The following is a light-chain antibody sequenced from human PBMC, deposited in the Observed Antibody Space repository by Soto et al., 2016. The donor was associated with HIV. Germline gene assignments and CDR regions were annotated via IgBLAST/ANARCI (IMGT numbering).Light chain of an antibody. V-gene: IGKV1-6*01. Sequence: AIQMTQSPTSLSASVGDRVTITCRASQALRNDLGWYQQKPGKAPNLLIYATSILQSGVPSRFNGSGSGTHFSLTISSLQPEDFATYYCLQDYNYPRTFGQGTKVEIK. CDR2: ATS. CDR1: QALRND. J-gene: IGKJ1*01. CDR3: LQDYNYPRT.